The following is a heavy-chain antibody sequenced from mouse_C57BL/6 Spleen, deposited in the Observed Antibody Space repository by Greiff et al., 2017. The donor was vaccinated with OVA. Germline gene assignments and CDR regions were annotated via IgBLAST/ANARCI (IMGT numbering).Heavy chain of an antibody. V-gene: IGHV1-82*01. CDR3: ARWVRYYFDY. Sequence: LQESGPELVKPGASVKISCKASGYAFSSSWMNWVKQRPGKGLEWIGRIYPGDGDTNYNGKFKGKATLTADKSSSTAYMQLSSLTSEDSAVYFCARWVRYYFDYWGQGTTLTVSS. D-gene: IGHD1-1*01. CDR2: IYPGDGDT. J-gene: IGHJ2*01. CDR1: GYAFSSSW.